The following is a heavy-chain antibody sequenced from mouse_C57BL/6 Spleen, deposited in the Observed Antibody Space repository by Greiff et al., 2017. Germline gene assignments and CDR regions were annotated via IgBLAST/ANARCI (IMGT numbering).Heavy chain of an antibody. CDR1: GYSFTGYY. CDR2: INPSTGGT. CDR3: ARNWDVGY. J-gene: IGHJ2*01. V-gene: IGHV1-42*01. D-gene: IGHD4-1*01. Sequence: EVKLMESGPELVKPGASVKISCKASGYSFTGYYMNWVKQSPEKSLEWIGEINPSTGGTTYNQKFKAKATLTVDKSSSPAYMQLKSLTSEDSAVYYCARNWDVGYWGQGTTLTVSS.